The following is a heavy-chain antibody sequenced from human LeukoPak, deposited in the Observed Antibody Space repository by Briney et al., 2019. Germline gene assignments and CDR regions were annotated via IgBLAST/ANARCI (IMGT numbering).Heavy chain of an antibody. V-gene: IGHV1-18*04. Sequence: ASVKVSCKASGYTFTGYYMHWVRQAPGQGLEWMGWVSAYNGNTNYAQKLQGRVTMTTDTSTSTAYMELRSLRSDDTAVYYCVREENWFDPWGQGTLVTVPS. CDR3: VREENWFDP. CDR2: VSAYNGNT. J-gene: IGHJ5*02. CDR1: GYTFTGYY.